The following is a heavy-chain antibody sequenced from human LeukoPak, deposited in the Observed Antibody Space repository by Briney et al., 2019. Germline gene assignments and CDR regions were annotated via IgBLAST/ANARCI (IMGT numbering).Heavy chain of an antibody. D-gene: IGHD3-16*01. CDR3: ARWGGGGVYYYYMDV. CDR1: GYTFTGYY. J-gene: IGHJ6*03. Sequence: ASVKVSCKASGYTFTGYYMHWVRQAPGQGLEWMGWINPNSGGTNYAQKLQGRVTMTTDTSTSTAYMELRSLRSDDTAVYYCARWGGGGVYYYYMDVWGKGTTVTVSS. CDR2: INPNSGGT. V-gene: IGHV1-2*02.